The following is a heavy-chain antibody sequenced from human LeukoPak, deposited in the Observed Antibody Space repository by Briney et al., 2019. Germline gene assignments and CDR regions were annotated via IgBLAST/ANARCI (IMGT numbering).Heavy chain of an antibody. CDR1: GFTFSSYS. J-gene: IGHJ6*04. V-gene: IGHV3-21*01. CDR2: ISSSSSYI. D-gene: IGHD3-10*02. Sequence: GGTLRLSCAASGFTFSSYSMNWVRQAPGKGLEWVSPISSSSSYIYYADSVKGRFTISRDNAKNSLYLQMNSLRAEDTAVYYCAELGITMIGGVWGKGTTVTISS. CDR3: AELGITMIGGV.